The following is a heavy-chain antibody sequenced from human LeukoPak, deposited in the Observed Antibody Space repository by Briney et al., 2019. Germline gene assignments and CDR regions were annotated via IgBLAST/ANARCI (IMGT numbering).Heavy chain of an antibody. D-gene: IGHD6-19*01. J-gene: IGHJ4*02. Sequence: GGSLRLSCAASGFTFSSYAMSWVRQAPGKGLEWVSAISGSGGSTYYADSVKGRFTISRDNSKNTLYLQMNSLRAEDTAVYYCARGGQWLVREGFDYWGQGTLVTVSS. CDR3: ARGGQWLVREGFDY. CDR2: ISGSGGST. CDR1: GFTFSSYA. V-gene: IGHV3-23*01.